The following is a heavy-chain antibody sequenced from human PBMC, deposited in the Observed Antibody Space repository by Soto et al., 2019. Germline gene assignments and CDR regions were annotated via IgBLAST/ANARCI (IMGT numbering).Heavy chain of an antibody. CDR2: ISGSGGST. Sequence: GGSLRLSCAASGFTFSSYAMSWVRQAPGKGLEWVSAISGSGGSTYYADSVKGRFTISRDNSKNTLYLQMNSLRAEDTAVYYCAKENRQWLPLGYYGMHVWGQGTPVTVSS. J-gene: IGHJ6*02. D-gene: IGHD6-19*01. CDR3: AKENRQWLPLGYYGMHV. V-gene: IGHV3-23*01. CDR1: GFTFSSYA.